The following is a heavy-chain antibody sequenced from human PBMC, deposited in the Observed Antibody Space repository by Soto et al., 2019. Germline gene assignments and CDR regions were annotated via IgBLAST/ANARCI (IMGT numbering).Heavy chain of an antibody. CDR2: ISRSTSYT. J-gene: IGHJ6*02. CDR3: ARVRNCYGSGVYGMDV. Sequence: QVQLVESGGGLVKPGGSLRLSCAASGFTVTDYYMSWIRQAPGKGLEWVSYISRSTSYTNYADSVKGRFTISRDNGKNSLYLQMNSLGAEDTAVYYCARVRNCYGSGVYGMDVWGQGTTVTVSS. CDR1: GFTVTDYY. D-gene: IGHD3-10*01. V-gene: IGHV3-11*05.